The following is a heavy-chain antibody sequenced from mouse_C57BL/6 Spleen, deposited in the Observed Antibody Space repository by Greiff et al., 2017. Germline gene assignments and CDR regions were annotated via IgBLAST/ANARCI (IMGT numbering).Heavy chain of an antibody. CDR2: IDPENGDT. V-gene: IGHV14-4*01. D-gene: IGHD1-1*02. CDR1: GFNIKDDY. J-gene: IGHJ4*01. CDR3: TTLGYGYYAMDY. Sequence: VQLQQSGAELVRPGASVKLSCTASGFNIKDDYMHWVKQRPEQGLEWIGWIDPENGDTEYASKFQGKATITADTSSNTAYLQLSSLTSEDTPVYYCTTLGYGYYAMDYWGQGTSVTVSS.